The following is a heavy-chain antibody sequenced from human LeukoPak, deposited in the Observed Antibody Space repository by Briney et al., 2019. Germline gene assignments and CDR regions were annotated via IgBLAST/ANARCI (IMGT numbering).Heavy chain of an antibody. CDR2: IYAGDSDT. D-gene: IGHD2/OR15-2a*01. J-gene: IGHJ1*01. Sequence: GESLKISCKASGYTFANYYIGWVRQMPGKGLEWMGIIYAGDSDTKYSPSFQGQVTISVDRSIRTAYLQWNSLKASDTAIYYCGKIATECFQEWGQGTLVTVSS. V-gene: IGHV5-51*01. CDR1: GYTFANYY. CDR3: GKIATECFQE.